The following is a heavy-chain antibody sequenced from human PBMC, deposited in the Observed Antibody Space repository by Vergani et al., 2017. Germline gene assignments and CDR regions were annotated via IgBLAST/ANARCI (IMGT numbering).Heavy chain of an antibody. CDR1: GFTFSSYA. D-gene: IGHD1-26*01. CDR2: ISGSGGST. V-gene: IGHV3-23*01. Sequence: EVQLLESGGGLVQPGGSLRLSCAASGFTFSSYAMSWVRQAPGKGLEWVSAISGSGGSTDYADSVKGRFTISRDNSKNTLYLQMNSLRAEDTAVYYCARSRPSGGSGVGASGYWGQGTLVTVSS. CDR3: ARSRPSGGSGVGASGY. J-gene: IGHJ4*02.